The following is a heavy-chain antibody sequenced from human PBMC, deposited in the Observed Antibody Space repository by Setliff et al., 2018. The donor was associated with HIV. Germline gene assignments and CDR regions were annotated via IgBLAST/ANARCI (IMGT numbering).Heavy chain of an antibody. J-gene: IGHJ3*02. V-gene: IGHV7-4-1*02. CDR1: GYTFTSYA. CDR2: INTNTGNP. Sequence: VSCKASGYTFTSYAMNWVRQAPGQGLEWMGWINTNTGNPTYAQGFTGRFVFSLDTSVSTAYLQTSSLKAEDTAVYYCARDSPTGAFDIWGQGTMVTVSS. D-gene: IGHD4-17*01. CDR3: ARDSPTGAFDI.